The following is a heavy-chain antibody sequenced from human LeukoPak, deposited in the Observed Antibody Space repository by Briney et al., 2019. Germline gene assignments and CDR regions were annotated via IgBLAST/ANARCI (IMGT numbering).Heavy chain of an antibody. CDR2: IYYSGST. D-gene: IGHD3-10*01. Sequence: PSETLSLTCTVSGGSISSYYWSWIRQPPGRGLEWIGYIYYSGSTNYNPSLKSRVTISVDTSKNQFSLKLSSVTAADTAVYYCARDRSGFGESYFDYWGQGTLVTVSS. V-gene: IGHV4-59*01. CDR3: ARDRSGFGESYFDY. J-gene: IGHJ4*02. CDR1: GGSISSYY.